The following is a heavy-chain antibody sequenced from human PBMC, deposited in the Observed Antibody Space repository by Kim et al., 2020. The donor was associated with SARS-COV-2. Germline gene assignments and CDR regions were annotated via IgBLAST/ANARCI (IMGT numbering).Heavy chain of an antibody. V-gene: IGHV4-61*01. Sequence: SGTLSLTCTVSGGFVSSGSYFWGWIRQPPGKGLEWIGYIYYSGSTNYNPSLKSRVTMSLDTSENQFSLKVRSVTAADTAVYYCARAPNDFWSGYPYYFDYWGQGTLVTVSS. D-gene: IGHD3-3*01. CDR3: ARAPNDFWSGYPYYFDY. CDR1: GGFVSSGSYF. CDR2: IYYSGST. J-gene: IGHJ4*02.